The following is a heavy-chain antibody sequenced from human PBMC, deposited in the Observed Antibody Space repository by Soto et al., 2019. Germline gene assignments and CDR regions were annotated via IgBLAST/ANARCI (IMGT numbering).Heavy chain of an antibody. D-gene: IGHD5-18*01. CDR2: IKSDGSGT. Sequence: EVQLVESGGGLVQLGGSLRLSCEASGFTFSTYWMHWVRQAPGKGLVWVSRIKSDGSGTYYADSVEGRFTISRDNAQNTLYLQMNSLRADDTAVYYGGRGGGDYRGGDGYLGRHWGQGTLVTVSS. CDR3: GRGGGDYRGGDGYLGRH. V-gene: IGHV3-74*01. CDR1: GFTFSTYW. J-gene: IGHJ4*02.